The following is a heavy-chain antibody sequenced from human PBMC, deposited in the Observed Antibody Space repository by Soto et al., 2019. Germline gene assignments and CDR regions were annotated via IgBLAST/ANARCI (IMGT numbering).Heavy chain of an antibody. CDR1: GGSFSGYY. CDR2: INHSGST. Sequence: QVQLQQWGAGLLKPSETLSLTCAVYGGSFSGYYWSWIRQPPGKGLEWIGEINHSGSTNYNPSLKSRVTISVDTSKNQFSLKLSSVTAADTAVYYCARGRWERRITMVRGVRGDWFDPWGQGTLVTVSS. D-gene: IGHD3-10*01. CDR3: ARGRWERRITMVRGVRGDWFDP. V-gene: IGHV4-34*01. J-gene: IGHJ5*02.